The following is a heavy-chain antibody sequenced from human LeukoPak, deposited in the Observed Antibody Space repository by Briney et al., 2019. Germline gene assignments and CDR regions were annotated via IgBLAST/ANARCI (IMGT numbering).Heavy chain of an antibody. CDR2: ISSSGSML. D-gene: IGHD6-13*01. CDR3: TRRPYSSSSSCFDY. V-gene: IGHV3-11*04. CDR1: GFTFTDYY. J-gene: IGHJ4*02. Sequence: PGGSLRLSCTVSGFTFTDYYMSWVRQAPGKGLEWVSYISSSGSMLHYADSVGGRFTISRDNAKNSLYLQMSSLRVEDTAVYYCTRRPYSSSSSCFDYWGQGTLVTVSS.